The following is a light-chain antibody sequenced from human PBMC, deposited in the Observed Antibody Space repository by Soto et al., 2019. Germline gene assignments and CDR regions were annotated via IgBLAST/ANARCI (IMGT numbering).Light chain of an antibody. Sequence: DIQMTQSPSSLSASVGDRVTITCRASQSISSSLNWYQQKPGKAPDLLIYAASNLQSGVPSRFSGSGSGTDFTLTISSLQPEDFATYYCQQSYSTPPYTFGQGTKLEIK. CDR2: AAS. CDR3: QQSYSTPPYT. CDR1: QSISSS. J-gene: IGKJ2*01. V-gene: IGKV1-39*01.